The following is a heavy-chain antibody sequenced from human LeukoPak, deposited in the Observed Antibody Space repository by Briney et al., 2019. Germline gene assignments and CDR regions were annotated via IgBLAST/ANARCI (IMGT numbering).Heavy chain of an antibody. J-gene: IGHJ4*02. CDR1: GFTYSNVW. CDR2: VKGDGST. D-gene: IGHD5-24*01. CDR3: ARDVDGDGYSFFEY. V-gene: IGHV3-53*01. Sequence: GGSLRLSCAASGFTYSNVWMNWVRQAPGKGLEWVSLVKGDGSTYYADSVQGRFTISKDNSRNTVYLQMNSLRAEDTAVYYCARDVDGDGYSFFEYWGQGTLVIVSS.